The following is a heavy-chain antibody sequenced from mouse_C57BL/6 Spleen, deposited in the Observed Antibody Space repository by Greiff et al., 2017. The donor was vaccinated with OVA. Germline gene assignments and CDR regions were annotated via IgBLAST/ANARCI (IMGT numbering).Heavy chain of an antibody. CDR1: GFSLTSYC. D-gene: IGHD2-4*01. CDR2: IWGDGST. J-gene: IGHJ1*03. V-gene: IGHV2-3*01. CDR3: ATQPSTMKRYFDV. Sequence: VPLVQSGPGLVAPSPTLSISCTVSGFSLTSYCVRWVRQPPGKGLEWLGVIWGDGSTNYHSAPISRLSISKDNTKSQVFLKLNSLQTDDTSTYNCATQPSTMKRYFDVWGTGTTVTVSS.